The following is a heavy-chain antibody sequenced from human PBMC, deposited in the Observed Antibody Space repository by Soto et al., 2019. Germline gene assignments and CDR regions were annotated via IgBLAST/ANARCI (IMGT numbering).Heavy chain of an antibody. D-gene: IGHD6-19*01. V-gene: IGHV3-23*01. CDR3: AIQGGWYERNWFDP. Sequence: EVQLLESGGGLVQPGGSLRLSCAASGFTFSSYAMSWVRQAPGKGLEWVSAISGSGGSTYYAKSVKGLFTISRDNSKNTLYLQMNNLKAQETVVYYCAIQGGWYERNWFDPWGQGTLVTVSS. CDR2: ISGSGGST. CDR1: GFTFSSYA. J-gene: IGHJ5*02.